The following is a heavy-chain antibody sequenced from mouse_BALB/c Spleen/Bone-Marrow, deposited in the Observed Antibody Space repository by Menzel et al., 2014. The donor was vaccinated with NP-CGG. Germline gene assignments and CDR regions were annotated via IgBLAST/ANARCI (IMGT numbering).Heavy chain of an antibody. CDR1: GFNIKDTY. CDR2: IDPANGNI. Sequence: VQLQQSGAELVKPGASVRLSCTASGFNIKDTYIHWVKQRPEQGLEWFGRIDPANGNIRYDPKFQGKATITADTSSNAAYLQLSSVTYEDAAVYYCARGYGPCFAYWGQGTPVTVSA. CDR3: ARGYGPCFAY. V-gene: IGHV14-3*02. D-gene: IGHD2-14*01. J-gene: IGHJ3*01.